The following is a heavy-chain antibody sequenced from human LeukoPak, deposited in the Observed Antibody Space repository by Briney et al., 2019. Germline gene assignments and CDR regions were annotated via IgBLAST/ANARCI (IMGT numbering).Heavy chain of an antibody. CDR2: IYYSGST. J-gene: IGHJ5*02. D-gene: IGHD2-8*01. V-gene: IGHV4-39*07. CDR3: ARGSPPFDALRAFDP. Sequence: SETLSLTCTVSGGSISSSSYYWGWIRQPPGKGLEWIGSIYYSGSTYYNPSLKSRVTISVDTSKNQFSLKLSSVTAADTAVYYCARGSPPFDALRAFDPWGQGTLVTVSS. CDR1: GGSISSSSYY.